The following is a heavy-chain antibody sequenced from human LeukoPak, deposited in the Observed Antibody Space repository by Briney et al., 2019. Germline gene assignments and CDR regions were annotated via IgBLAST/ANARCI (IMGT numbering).Heavy chain of an antibody. CDR1: GGTFNTNG. V-gene: IGHV1-69*05. J-gene: IGHJ4*02. D-gene: IGHD6-19*01. CDR2: IIPALRTA. CDR3: ARGWGQWGVDY. Sequence: SVKVSCKASGGTFNTNGITWVRQAPGEGLEWMGGIIPALRTANFAPKFQGRVTMTTDESTTTVYMELTSLRSEDTDVHYCARGWGQWGVDYWGQGTRVTVSS.